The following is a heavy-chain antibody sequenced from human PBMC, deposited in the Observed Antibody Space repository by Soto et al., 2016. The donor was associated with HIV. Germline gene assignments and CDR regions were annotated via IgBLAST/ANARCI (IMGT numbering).Heavy chain of an antibody. CDR3: ARGNYYGSGTYSDYFFDY. CDR1: GYTFINYG. CDR2: ISSYNSDT. Sequence: QVQLVQSGAEVKKPGASVKVSCKASGYTFINYGITWVRQAPGQGLEWMGWISSYNSDTNYAQKLQGRVTMTTDTSTNTAYLELRSPRSDDTAVYYCARGNYYGSGTYSDYFFDYWGQGTLVTVSS. V-gene: IGHV1-18*01. D-gene: IGHD3-10*01. J-gene: IGHJ4*02.